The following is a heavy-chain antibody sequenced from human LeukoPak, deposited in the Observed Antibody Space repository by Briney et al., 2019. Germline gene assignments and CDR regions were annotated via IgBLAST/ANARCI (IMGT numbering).Heavy chain of an antibody. CDR3: ARDSSSSWVY. J-gene: IGHJ4*02. CDR1: GFTFSTYE. Sequence: GGSLRLSCAASGFTFSTYEMNWVRQAPGKGLEWLSYISSSGNTIFYPDSVKGRFTISRDNAKNSLYLQMNSLRAEDTAVYYCARDSSSSWVYWGQGTLVTVS. D-gene: IGHD6-6*01. CDR2: ISSSGNTI. V-gene: IGHV3-48*03.